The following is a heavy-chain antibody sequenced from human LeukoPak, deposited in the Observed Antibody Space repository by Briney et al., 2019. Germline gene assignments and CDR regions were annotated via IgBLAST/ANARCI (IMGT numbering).Heavy chain of an antibody. J-gene: IGHJ4*02. CDR3: ARHRRTDDYYYGSGGPDY. CDR1: GGSISDSTHY. CDR2: IYYTGST. D-gene: IGHD3-22*01. V-gene: IGHV4-39*01. Sequence: SGTLSLTCTVSGGSISDSTHYWGWIRQPPGKGLEWIGSIYYTGSTYYNPSLKSRVTISVDTSKNQFSLSLSSVTAADAAVYYCARHRRTDDYYYGSGGPDYWGQGTLVTVSS.